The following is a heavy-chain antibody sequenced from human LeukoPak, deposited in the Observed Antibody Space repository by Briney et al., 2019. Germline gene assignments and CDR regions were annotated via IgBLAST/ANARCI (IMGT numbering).Heavy chain of an antibody. Sequence: GRSLRLSCAASGFTFSSYDMHWVRQATGKGLEWVSAIGTAGDTYYPGSVKGRFTISRENAKNSLYLQMNSLRAGDTAVYYCARDAGLGAFDIWGQGTMVTVSS. J-gene: IGHJ3*02. CDR2: IGTAGDT. CDR1: GFTFSSYD. D-gene: IGHD1-14*01. V-gene: IGHV3-13*01. CDR3: ARDAGLGAFDI.